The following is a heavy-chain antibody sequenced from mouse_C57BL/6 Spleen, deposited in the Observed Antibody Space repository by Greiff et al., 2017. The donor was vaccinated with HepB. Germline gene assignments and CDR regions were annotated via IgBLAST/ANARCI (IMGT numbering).Heavy chain of an antibody. Sequence: VKVVESGAELVRPGTSVKVSCKASGYAFTNYLIEWVKQRPGQGLEWIGVINPGSGGTNYNEKFKGKATLTADKSSSTAYMQLSSLTSEDSAVYFCAREGDGYAMDYWGQGTSVTVSS. V-gene: IGHV1-54*01. J-gene: IGHJ4*01. CDR3: AREGDGYAMDY. CDR2: INPGSGGT. CDR1: GYAFTNYL. D-gene: IGHD3-3*01.